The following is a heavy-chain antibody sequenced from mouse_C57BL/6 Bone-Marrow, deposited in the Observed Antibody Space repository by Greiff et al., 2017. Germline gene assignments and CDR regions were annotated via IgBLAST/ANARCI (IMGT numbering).Heavy chain of an antibody. CDR3: GRHEGAPPRYFDV. J-gene: IGHJ1*03. V-gene: IGHV1-62-2*01. CDR2: FYPGSGSI. CDR1: GYTFTAYP. Sequence: VQLQQSGAELVKPGASVKLSCKASGYTFTAYPIHWVKQRSGQGLEWIGWFYPGSGSINYNEKFKDKATLTVAKSSSTVYMALSRLTSDDSAVYFCGRHEGAPPRYFDVWGTGTTVTVSS. D-gene: IGHD6-1*01.